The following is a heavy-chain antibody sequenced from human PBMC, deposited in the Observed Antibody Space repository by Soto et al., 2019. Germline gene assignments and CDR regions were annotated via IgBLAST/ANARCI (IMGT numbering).Heavy chain of an antibody. Sequence: QVQLVQSGAEVKKPGSSVKVSCKASGGTFSSYAISWVRQAPGQGLEWMGGIIPIFGTANYAQKFQGRVTITADKSTSTAYVELSSLRSEDTAVYCCASGLGYCSGGSGYIPAVFDYWGQGPLVPVSS. D-gene: IGHD2-15*01. V-gene: IGHV1-69*06. CDR1: GGTFSSYA. CDR2: IIPIFGTA. J-gene: IGHJ4*02. CDR3: ASGLGYCSGGSGYIPAVFDY.